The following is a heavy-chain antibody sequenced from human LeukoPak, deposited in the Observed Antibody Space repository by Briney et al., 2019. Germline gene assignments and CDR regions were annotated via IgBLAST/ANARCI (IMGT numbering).Heavy chain of an antibody. D-gene: IGHD3-22*01. J-gene: IGHJ4*02. Sequence: SETLSLTCVVSGESFSAYYWTWIRQHPGKGLEWIGYIYHSGSTYYNPPLKSRLTISVEMSKNQLSLKLSSVTAADTAVYYCARITYYYDNSDRGPMDSWGQGTLVTVSS. CDR1: GESFSAYY. CDR3: ARITYYYDNSDRGPMDS. V-gene: IGHV4-31*11. CDR2: IYHSGST.